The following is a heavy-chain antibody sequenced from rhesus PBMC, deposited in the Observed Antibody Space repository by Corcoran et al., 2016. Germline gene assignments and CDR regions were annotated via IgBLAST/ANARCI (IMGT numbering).Heavy chain of an antibody. D-gene: IGHD3-34*01. Sequence: QVQLQESGPGLVKPSETLSLTCAVSGYSLSSGYGWSWIRQPPGKEMEWMGYIGGIRGSNNYNPSLKSRGTIAKDTSKNQFSLKLSAVTAADTAVYYWARAGYYFDYWGQGVLVTVSS. J-gene: IGHJ4*01. CDR1: GYSLSSGYG. CDR3: ARAGYYFDY. CDR2: IGGIRGSN. V-gene: IGHV4-127*01.